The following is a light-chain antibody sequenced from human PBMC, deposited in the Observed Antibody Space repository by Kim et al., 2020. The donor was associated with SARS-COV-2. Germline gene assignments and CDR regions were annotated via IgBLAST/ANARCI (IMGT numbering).Light chain of an antibody. V-gene: IGLV3-1*01. CDR3: QAWDSSTVV. CDR1: KLGDKY. CDR2: EVS. Sequence: VSPGQTSRITSPGAKLGDKYACWYQQKLGQSTVLVIYEVSKRPSGITERFSGSNSGKTANLTISGTQAMDEADYYCQAWDSSTVVFGGGTQLTVL. J-gene: IGLJ2*01.